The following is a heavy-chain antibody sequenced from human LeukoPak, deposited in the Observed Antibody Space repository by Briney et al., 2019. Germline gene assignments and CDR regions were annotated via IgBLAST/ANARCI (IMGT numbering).Heavy chain of an antibody. V-gene: IGHV3-30*02. CDR3: AKDIVVVPAAIVSGDDAFDI. D-gene: IGHD2-2*01. J-gene: IGHJ3*02. CDR2: IRYDGSNK. Sequence: GGSLRLSCAASGFTFSRYAMHWVRQAPGKGLEWVAFIRYDGSNKYYADSVKGRFTISRDNSKNTLYLQMNSLRAEDTAVYYCAKDIVVVPAAIVSGDDAFDIWGQGTMVTVSS. CDR1: GFTFSRYA.